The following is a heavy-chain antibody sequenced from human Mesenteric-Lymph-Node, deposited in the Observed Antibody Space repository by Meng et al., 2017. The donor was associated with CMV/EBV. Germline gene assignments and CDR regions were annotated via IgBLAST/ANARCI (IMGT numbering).Heavy chain of an antibody. Sequence: QLQLQESGPGLVKPSETLSLTCTVSGGSISSSSYYWGWIRQPPGKGLEWIGSIYYSGSTYYNPSLKSRVTISVDTSKNQFSLKLSSVTAADTAVYYCARPHYYGSGSSPWFDPWGQGILVIVSS. J-gene: IGHJ5*02. V-gene: IGHV4-39*01. CDR1: GGSISSSSYY. CDR3: ARPHYYGSGSSPWFDP. D-gene: IGHD3-10*01. CDR2: IYYSGST.